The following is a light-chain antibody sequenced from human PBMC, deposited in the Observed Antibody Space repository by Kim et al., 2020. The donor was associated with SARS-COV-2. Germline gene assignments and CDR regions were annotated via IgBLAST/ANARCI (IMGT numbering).Light chain of an antibody. CDR3: QQYNNWPPVGRT. CDR1: QSVSSN. V-gene: IGKV3-15*01. CDR2: GAS. Sequence: EIVMTQSPATLSVSPGERATLSCRASQSVSSNLAWYQQKPGQAPRLLIYGASTRATGIPARFSGSGSGTEFTLTISSLQSEDFAVYYCQQYNNWPPVGRTFGLGTKVDIK. J-gene: IGKJ1*01.